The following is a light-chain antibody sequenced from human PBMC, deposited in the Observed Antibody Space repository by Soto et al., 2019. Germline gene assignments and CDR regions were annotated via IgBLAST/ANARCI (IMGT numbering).Light chain of an antibody. CDR3: QSYDTSLSGSV. CDR1: SSNIGAGYD. Sequence: QSALTQTPSVSGAPGQRVTISCTGSSSNIGAGYDVHWYQQLPGTAPKLLIYGNNNRPSGVPDRFSGSKSGTSASLAITGLQADDEADYYCQSYDTSLSGSVFGGGTKLTVL. V-gene: IGLV1-40*01. J-gene: IGLJ2*01. CDR2: GNN.